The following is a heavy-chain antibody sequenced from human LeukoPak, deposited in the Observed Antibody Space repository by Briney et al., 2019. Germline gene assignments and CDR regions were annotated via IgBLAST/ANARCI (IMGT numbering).Heavy chain of an antibody. Sequence: NTGESLKISCKGSGYSFTSYWIGWVRPMPGKGLEWMGIIYSGDSDTRYSPSFQGQVTISADKSISTAYLQWSSLKASDTAMYYCARGGCSSTSCHPYYFDPWGQGTLVTVSS. V-gene: IGHV5-51*01. CDR2: IYSGDSDT. CDR1: GYSFTSYW. J-gene: IGHJ5*02. CDR3: ARGGCSSTSCHPYYFDP. D-gene: IGHD2-2*01.